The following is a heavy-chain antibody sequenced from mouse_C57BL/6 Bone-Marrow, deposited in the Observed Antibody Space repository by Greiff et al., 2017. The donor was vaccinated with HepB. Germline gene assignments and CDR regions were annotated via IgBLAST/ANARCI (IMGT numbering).Heavy chain of an antibody. Sequence: QVQLKQPGAELVMPGASVKLSCKASGYTFTSYWMHWVKQRPGQGLEWIGEIDPSDSSTNYNQKFKGKSTFTVDKSSSTAYMQLSSLTSEDSAVYYCARSLSDYFGYWGQGTTLTVSS. CDR1: GYTFTSYW. J-gene: IGHJ2*01. CDR2: IDPSDSST. V-gene: IGHV1-69*01. CDR3: ARSLSDYFGY.